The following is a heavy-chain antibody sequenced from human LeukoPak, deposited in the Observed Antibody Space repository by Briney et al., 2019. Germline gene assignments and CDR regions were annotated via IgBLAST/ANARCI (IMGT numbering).Heavy chain of an antibody. CDR3: AKNPGGYDYRFDY. D-gene: IGHD5-12*01. V-gene: IGHV3-23*01. J-gene: IGHJ4*02. CDR1: GFSFSSYW. Sequence: TGESLRLSCAASGFSFSSYWMSWVRQAPGKGLEWVSAISGSGGSTYYADSVKGRFTISRDNSKNTLYLQMNSLRAEDTAVYYCAKNPGGYDYRFDYWGQGTLVTVSS. CDR2: ISGSGGST.